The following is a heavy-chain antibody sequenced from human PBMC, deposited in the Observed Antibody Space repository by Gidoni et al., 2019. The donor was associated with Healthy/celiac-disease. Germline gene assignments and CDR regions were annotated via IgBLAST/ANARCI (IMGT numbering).Heavy chain of an antibody. CDR2: ISYDGSNK. CDR3: ARDVDGY. CDR1: GFTFSSYA. Sequence: QVQLVESGGGVVQPGRSLGLPCAASGFTFSSYAMHWVRQAPGKGLEWVAVISYDGSNKYYADSVKGRFTISRDNSKNTLYLQMNSLRAEDTAVYYCARDVDGYWGQGTLVTVSS. D-gene: IGHD3-9*01. V-gene: IGHV3-30-3*01. J-gene: IGHJ4*02.